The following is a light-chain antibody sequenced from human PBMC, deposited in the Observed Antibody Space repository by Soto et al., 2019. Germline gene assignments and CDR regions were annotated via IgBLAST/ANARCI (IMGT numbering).Light chain of an antibody. J-gene: IGLJ1*01. CDR1: SSDVGGYNY. V-gene: IGLV2-8*01. Sequence: QSALTQPPSASGSPGQSVTISRTGTSSDVGGYNYVSWYQQHPGKAPKLMIYEVSKRPSGVPDRFSGSKSGNTASLTVSGLQDEDEADYYCSSYAGSNNFGVFGTGTKLTVL. CDR3: SSYAGSNNFGV. CDR2: EVS.